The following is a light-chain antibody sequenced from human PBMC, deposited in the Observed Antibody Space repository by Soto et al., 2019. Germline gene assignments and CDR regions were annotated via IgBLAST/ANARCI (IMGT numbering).Light chain of an antibody. CDR1: QSLVYSDGNTY. CDR2: QVS. J-gene: IGKJ1*01. Sequence: VLTQTPLSSPVTLGQPASISCRSRQSLVYSDGNTYLSWFQQRPGQPPRLLIYQVSNRFSGVPDRFSGTGAGTDFTLKISRVEAEDVGVYSGIQLYHVPRTFGQGTKVEIK. CDR3: IQLYHVPRT. V-gene: IGKV2-24*01.